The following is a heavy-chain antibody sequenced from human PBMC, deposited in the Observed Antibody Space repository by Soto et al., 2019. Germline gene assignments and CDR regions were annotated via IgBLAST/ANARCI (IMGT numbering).Heavy chain of an antibody. V-gene: IGHV1-69*13. CDR3: ARNPPTVTNWFDP. D-gene: IGHD4-17*01. CDR1: GGTFSSYA. J-gene: IGHJ5*02. Sequence: GASVKVSCKASGGTFSSYAISWVRHAPGQGLEWMGGIIPIFGTANYAQKFQGRVTITADESTSTAYMELSSLRSEDTAVYYCARNPPTVTNWFDPWGQGTLVTVSS. CDR2: IIPIFGTA.